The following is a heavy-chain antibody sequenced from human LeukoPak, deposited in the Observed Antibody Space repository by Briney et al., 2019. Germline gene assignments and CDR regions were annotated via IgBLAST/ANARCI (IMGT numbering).Heavy chain of an antibody. CDR1: GGTFSSYA. Sequence: SVKVSCKASGGTFSSYAISWVRQAPEQGLEWIGKIIPILGIANYAQKFQGRVTITADKSTSTAYMELSSLRSEDTAVYYCARVTPYGSGSYYSGAFDIWGQGTMVTVSS. J-gene: IGHJ3*02. CDR3: ARVTPYGSGSYYSGAFDI. D-gene: IGHD3-10*01. CDR2: IIPILGIA. V-gene: IGHV1-69*04.